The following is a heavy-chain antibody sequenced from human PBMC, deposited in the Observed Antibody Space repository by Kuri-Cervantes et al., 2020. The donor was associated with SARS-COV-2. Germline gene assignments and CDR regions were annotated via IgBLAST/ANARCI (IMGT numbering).Heavy chain of an antibody. V-gene: IGHV3-23*01. CDR2: ISGSGGST. D-gene: IGHD3/OR15-3a*01. CDR3: AKDLGRPNWFDT. J-gene: IGHJ5*02. Sequence: GESMKISCAASGFTFSSYAMSWVRQAPGKGLEWVSAISGSGGSTYYADYVKGRFTISRDNSKNTLYLQRISLRAEDTAVYYCAKDLGRPNWFDTWGQGTLVTVSS. CDR1: GFTFSSYA.